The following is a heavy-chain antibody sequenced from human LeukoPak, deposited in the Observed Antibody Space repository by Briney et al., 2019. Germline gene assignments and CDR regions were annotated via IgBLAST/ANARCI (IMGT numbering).Heavy chain of an antibody. J-gene: IGHJ6*02. V-gene: IGHV3-21*01. D-gene: IGHD2-15*01. Sequence: PGGSLRLSCAASGFTFSSYSMNWVRQAPGKGLEWVSSISSSSSYIYYADSVKGRFTISRDNAKNSLYLQMNSLRAEDTAVYYCARVALGGYCSGGSCYLDNYYHYGMDVWGQGTTVTVSS. CDR1: GFTFSSYS. CDR2: ISSSSSYI. CDR3: ARVALGGYCSGGSCYLDNYYHYGMDV.